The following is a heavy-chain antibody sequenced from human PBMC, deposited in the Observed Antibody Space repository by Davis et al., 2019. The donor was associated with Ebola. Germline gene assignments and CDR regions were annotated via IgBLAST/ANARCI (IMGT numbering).Heavy chain of an antibody. D-gene: IGHD2-2*01. CDR3: ASGDCSSTSCYGGSRSYYYYGMDV. Sequence: SVKVSCKASGGTFSSYAISWVRQAPGQGLEWMGRIIPILGIANYAQKFQGRVTITADKSTSTAYMELSSLRSEDTAVYYWASGDCSSTSCYGGSRSYYYYGMDVWGQGTTVTVSS. CDR2: IIPILGIA. J-gene: IGHJ6*02. CDR1: GGTFSSYA. V-gene: IGHV1-69*04.